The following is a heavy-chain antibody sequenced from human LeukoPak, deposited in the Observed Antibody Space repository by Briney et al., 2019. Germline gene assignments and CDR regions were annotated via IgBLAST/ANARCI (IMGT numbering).Heavy chain of an antibody. CDR3: ARDFAEDFWSGYLGYYYGMDV. D-gene: IGHD3-3*01. V-gene: IGHV3-30-3*01. CDR2: ISYDGSNK. J-gene: IGHJ6*02. Sequence: PGRSLRLSCAASGFTFSSYAMHWVRQAPGKGLEWVAVISYDGSNKYYADSVKGRFTIYRDNSKNTLYLQMNSLRAEDTAVYYCARDFAEDFWSGYLGYYYGMDVWGQGTTVTVSS. CDR1: GFTFSSYA.